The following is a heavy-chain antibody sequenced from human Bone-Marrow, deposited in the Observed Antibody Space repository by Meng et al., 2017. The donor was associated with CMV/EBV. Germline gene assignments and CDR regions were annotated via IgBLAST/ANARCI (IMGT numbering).Heavy chain of an antibody. CDR3: ARRYYYDRSGYPYYFDD. D-gene: IGHD3-22*01. CDR2: ISYDGSNK. CDR1: GFNLSSYA. V-gene: IGHV3-30-3*01. Sequence: GGSLRLSCAASGFNLSSYAMHWVRQAPGKGLEWVAVISYDGSNKYYADSVKGRFTISRDNSKNTLYLQMNSLRAEDTAVYYCARRYYYDRSGYPYYFDDWGQGTLVTVSS. J-gene: IGHJ4*02.